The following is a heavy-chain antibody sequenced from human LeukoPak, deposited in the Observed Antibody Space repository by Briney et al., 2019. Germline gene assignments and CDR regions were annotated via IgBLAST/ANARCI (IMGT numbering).Heavy chain of an antibody. D-gene: IGHD2-15*01. CDR1: GLTFSTYN. CDR2: IDSSNSPI. CDR3: ARDRCNGGSCYFDY. V-gene: IGHV3-48*02. Sequence: PGGSLRLSCAASGLTFSTYNMNWVRQAPGKGLEWVSYIDSSNSPIYYADSVKGRFTISRDNGKNSLYLQMNSLRDEDTAVYYCARDRCNGGSCYFDYWGQGTLVTVSS. J-gene: IGHJ4*02.